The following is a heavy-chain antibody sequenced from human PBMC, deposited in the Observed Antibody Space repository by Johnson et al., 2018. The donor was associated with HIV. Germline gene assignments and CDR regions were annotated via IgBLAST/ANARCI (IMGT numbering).Heavy chain of an antibody. CDR3: AKERGRGGDAFDI. Sequence: EVQLVESGGGLVQPGGSLRLSCAASGFTFSSYAMSWVRQAPGKGLEWVSAFSGSGGRTYYADSVKGRFTISRYNSKTSLYLKMTSLRTEDTAVYYCAKERGRGGDAFDIWGQGTMATVSS. CDR1: GFTFSSYA. J-gene: IGHJ3*02. V-gene: IGHV3-23*04. D-gene: IGHD3-10*01. CDR2: FSGSGGRT.